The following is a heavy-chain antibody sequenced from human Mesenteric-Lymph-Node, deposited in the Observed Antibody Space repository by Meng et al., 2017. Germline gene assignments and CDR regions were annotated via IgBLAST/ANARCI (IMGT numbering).Heavy chain of an antibody. CDR2: LNPNRGDT. D-gene: IGHD5-18*01. J-gene: IGHJ5*02. Sequence: QVQLVQSGAEGKKPGASGTVSCKPAGYTFTDYYMQWLRQAPGQGLVWRGRLNPNRGDTNYAQKFQGRVTMTRDTSISTAYMELSRLTSDDTAVYYCARGIVDGYGGDSWFDPWGQGTLVTVSS. V-gene: IGHV1-2*06. CDR1: GYTFTDYY. CDR3: ARGIVDGYGGDSWFDP.